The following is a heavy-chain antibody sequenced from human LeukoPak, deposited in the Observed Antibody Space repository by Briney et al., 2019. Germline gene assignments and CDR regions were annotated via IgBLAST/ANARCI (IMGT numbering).Heavy chain of an antibody. Sequence: SETLSLTCTVSGGSISSGGYYWSWIRQHPGKGLEWIGYIYYSGSTYYNPSLKSRVTISVDTSKNQFSLKLSSVTAADTAVYYCARVKGMTTVVKGNWFDPWAREPWSPSPQ. V-gene: IGHV4-31*03. D-gene: IGHD4-23*01. J-gene: IGHJ5*02. CDR1: GGSISSGGYY. CDR3: ARVKGMTTVVKGNWFDP. CDR2: IYYSGST.